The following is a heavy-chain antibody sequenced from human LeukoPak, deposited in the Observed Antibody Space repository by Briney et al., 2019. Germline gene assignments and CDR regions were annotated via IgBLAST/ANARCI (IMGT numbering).Heavy chain of an antibody. CDR2: ISSGSTFI. J-gene: IGHJ4*02. D-gene: IGHD1-26*01. V-gene: IGHV3-21*01. CDR1: GFTFSTYN. Sequence: PGVSLRLSCAASGFTFSTYNMNWVRQAPGKGLEWVSSISSGSTFIFYADSVRGRFTISRDNAKNSLYLQVSSLRVEDTAIYYCATYSGTYRDNWGQGTLVTVSS. CDR3: ATYSGTYRDN.